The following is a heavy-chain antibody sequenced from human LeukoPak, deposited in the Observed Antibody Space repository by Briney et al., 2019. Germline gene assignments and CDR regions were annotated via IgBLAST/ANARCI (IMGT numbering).Heavy chain of an antibody. D-gene: IGHD2-21*01. CDR3: ARYCGGDCYGMDV. Sequence: GGSLRLSCAASGFTFSSHWMSWVRQAPGKGLEWVANIKQDGSEKDYVDSVKGRFTISRDNAKNSLYLQMNNLRAEDTAVYYCARYCGGDCYGMDVWGQGTTVTVSS. CDR2: IKQDGSEK. V-gene: IGHV3-7*01. CDR1: GFTFSSHW. J-gene: IGHJ6*02.